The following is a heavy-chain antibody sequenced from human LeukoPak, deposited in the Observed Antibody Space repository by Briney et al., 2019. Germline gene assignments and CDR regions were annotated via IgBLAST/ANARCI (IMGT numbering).Heavy chain of an antibody. CDR2: IYYSGST. CDR3: ARDNGGSYSSGWPFDY. CDR1: GGSISSYY. D-gene: IGHD6-19*01. Sequence: SETLSLTCTVSGGSISSYYWSWIRQPPGKGLEWIGYIYYSGSTNYNPSLKSRVTISVDTSKNQFSLKLSSVTAADTAVYYCARDNGGSYSSGWPFDYWGQGTLVTVSP. J-gene: IGHJ4*02. V-gene: IGHV4-59*01.